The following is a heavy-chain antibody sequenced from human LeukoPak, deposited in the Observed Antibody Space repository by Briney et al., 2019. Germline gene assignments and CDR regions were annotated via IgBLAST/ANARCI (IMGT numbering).Heavy chain of an antibody. J-gene: IGHJ4*02. Sequence: GASVKVSCKASGYTFTGYYMHWVRQAPGQGLEWMGWINPNSGGTNYAQKFQGRVTMTRDTSISTAYMELSRLRSGDTAVYYCARDPADDYYDSSGPLDYWGQGTLVTVSS. V-gene: IGHV1-2*02. CDR2: INPNSGGT. D-gene: IGHD3-22*01. CDR3: ARDPADDYYDSSGPLDY. CDR1: GYTFTGYY.